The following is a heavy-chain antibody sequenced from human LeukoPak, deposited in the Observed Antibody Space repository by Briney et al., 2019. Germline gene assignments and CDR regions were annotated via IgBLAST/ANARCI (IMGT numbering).Heavy chain of an antibody. CDR1: GGSFSGYY. J-gene: IGHJ4*02. Sequence: SETLSLTCAVYGGSFSGYYWRWIRQPPGKGLEWIGEINHSGSTNYNPSLKSRVTISVDTSKNQFSLKLSSVTAADTAVYYCARGTRITMIVVVIGPLDYWGQGTLVTVSS. D-gene: IGHD3-22*01. CDR3: ARGTRITMIVVVIGPLDY. V-gene: IGHV4-34*01. CDR2: INHSGST.